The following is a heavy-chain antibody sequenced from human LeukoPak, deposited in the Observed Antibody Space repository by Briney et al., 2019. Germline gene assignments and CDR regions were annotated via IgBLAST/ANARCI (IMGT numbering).Heavy chain of an antibody. V-gene: IGHV3-11*04. CDR2: ISSSGNTT. D-gene: IGHD6-13*01. J-gene: IGHJ4*02. Sequence: GGSLRLSCAASGFTFSDYYMSWIRQAPGKGLECVSYISSSGNTTYHADSVMGRFTISRDNAKNSLYLQMSSLRAEDTAVYYCARDGGSSWYFDYWGQGTLVTVSS. CDR3: ARDGGSSWYFDY. CDR1: GFTFSDYY.